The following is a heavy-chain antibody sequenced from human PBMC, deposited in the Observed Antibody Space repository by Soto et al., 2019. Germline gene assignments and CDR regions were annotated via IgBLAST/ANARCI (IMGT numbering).Heavy chain of an antibody. CDR2: ISAYNGNT. J-gene: IGHJ6*02. V-gene: IGHV1-18*04. CDR1: GYTFTSYG. D-gene: IGHD3-22*01. CDR3: ARLRPQNYYDSSGYRPDYYYYGMDA. Sequence: ASVKVSCKASGYTFTSYGISWVRQAPGQGLEWMGWISAYNGNTNYAQKLQGRVTMTTDTSTSTAYMELRSLRSDDTAVYYCARLRPQNYYDSSGYRPDYYYYGMDAWGQGTTVTVSS.